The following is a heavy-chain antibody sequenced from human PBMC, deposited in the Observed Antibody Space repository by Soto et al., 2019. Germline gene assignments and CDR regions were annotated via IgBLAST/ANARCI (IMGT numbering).Heavy chain of an antibody. CDR2: ISYDGSNK. CDR3: AKDFDGASWFDP. Sequence: QVQLVESGGGVVQPGGSLRLSCAASGFTFSTYGMHWVRQAPGKGLEWVAVISYDGSNKYYADSVKGRFTISRDNSKNTLYLQMNSLRAEDTAVYYCAKDFDGASWFDPWGQGTLVTVSS. J-gene: IGHJ5*02. D-gene: IGHD3-10*01. V-gene: IGHV3-30*18. CDR1: GFTFSTYG.